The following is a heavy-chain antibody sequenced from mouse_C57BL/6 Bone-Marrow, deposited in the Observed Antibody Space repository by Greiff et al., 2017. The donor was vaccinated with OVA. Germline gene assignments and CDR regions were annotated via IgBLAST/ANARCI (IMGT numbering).Heavy chain of an antibody. V-gene: IGHV1-66*01. Sequence: VQLQESGPELVKPGASVKISCKASGYSFTSYYIHWVKQRPGQGLEWIGWIYPGSGNTKYNEKFKGKATLTADTSSSTAYMQLSSLTSEDSAVYYCASPYYSNDDYYAMDYWGQGTSVTVSS. D-gene: IGHD2-5*01. J-gene: IGHJ4*01. CDR3: ASPYYSNDDYYAMDY. CDR2: IYPGSGNT. CDR1: GYSFTSYY.